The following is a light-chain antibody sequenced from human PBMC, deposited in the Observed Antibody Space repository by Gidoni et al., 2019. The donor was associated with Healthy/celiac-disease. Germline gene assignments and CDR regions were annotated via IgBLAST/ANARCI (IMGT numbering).Light chain of an antibody. J-gene: IGLJ1*01. CDR3: AAWDDSLNGYA. CDR2: SNN. V-gene: IGLV1-44*01. Sequence: QSVLTQPPSASGTPGQRVTISRSGTSSNIGSNTVNWYQQLPGTAPKLPIYSNNQRPSGVPDRFSGSKSGTSASLAISGLQSEDEADYYCAAWDDSLNGYAFGTGTKVTVL. CDR1: SSNIGSNT.